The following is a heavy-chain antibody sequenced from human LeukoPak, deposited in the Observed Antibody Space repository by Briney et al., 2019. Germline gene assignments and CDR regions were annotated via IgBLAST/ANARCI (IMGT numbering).Heavy chain of an antibody. V-gene: IGHV5-51*01. D-gene: IGHD3-16*01. CDR2: IFPGDSDT. CDR3: ATYFAGAETFDI. J-gene: IGHJ3*02. Sequence: GESLQISCQASGNSITTYWIGWVRQKPGKGLEWMGLIFPGDSDTKYSPSFQGQVTISADKSTSTAYLQRSSLKASDTAMYYCATYFAGAETFDIWGQGTMVTVSS. CDR1: GNSITTYW.